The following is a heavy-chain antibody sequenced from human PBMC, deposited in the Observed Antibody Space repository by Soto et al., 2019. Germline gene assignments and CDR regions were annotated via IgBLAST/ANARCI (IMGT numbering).Heavy chain of an antibody. CDR2: INQDGSEK. J-gene: IGHJ4*02. Sequence: GGSLRLSXAASGFTFSTYWMDWVRQTPGKGLEWVANINQDGSEKNYVDSVKGRFTIYRDNAKNSLYLQMSSLTAEDSALYYCSRSLDSWGQGTLVTVSS. CDR1: GFTFSTYW. CDR3: SRSLDS. V-gene: IGHV3-7*01.